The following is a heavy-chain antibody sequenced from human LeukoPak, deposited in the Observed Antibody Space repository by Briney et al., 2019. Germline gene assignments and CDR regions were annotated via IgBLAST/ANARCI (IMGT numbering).Heavy chain of an antibody. CDR3: AQGGCFAFDM. D-gene: IGHD5-12*01. Sequence: QPGGSLRLSCVGSGFTFSAYDMQWVRQAPGKGLEWVSGTSRSSGAHYTDSVKGRFTISRDNSKDTLYLQMDSLRAEDTAVYYCAQGGCFAFDMWGQGTMVTVSS. V-gene: IGHV3-23*01. CDR2: TSRSSGA. J-gene: IGHJ3*02. CDR1: GFTFSAYD.